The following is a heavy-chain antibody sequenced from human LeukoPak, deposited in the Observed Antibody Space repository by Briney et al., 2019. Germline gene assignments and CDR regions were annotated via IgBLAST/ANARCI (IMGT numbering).Heavy chain of an antibody. CDR3: ARESVLWFGDRGAFDI. V-gene: IGHV3-23*01. D-gene: IGHD3-10*01. J-gene: IGHJ3*02. Sequence: GGSLRLSCAASGFTFSSYAMSWVRQAPGKGLEWVSAISSSGGSSYYAGSVKGRFTISRDNAKNSLYLQMNSLRAEDTAVYYCARESVLWFGDRGAFDIWGQGTMVTVSS. CDR2: ISSSGGSS. CDR1: GFTFSSYA.